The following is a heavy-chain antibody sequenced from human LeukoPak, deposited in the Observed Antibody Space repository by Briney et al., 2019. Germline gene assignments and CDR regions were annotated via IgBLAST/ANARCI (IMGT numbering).Heavy chain of an antibody. D-gene: IGHD2-15*01. CDR3: ARGSRRNMDV. Sequence: ASVKVSCKASGGTFSSYAISWVRQAPGQGLERMGGIIPIFGTANYAQKFQGRVTITADESTSTAYMELSSLRSEDTAVYYCARGSRRNMDVWGKGTTVTVSS. J-gene: IGHJ6*03. CDR2: IIPIFGTA. CDR1: GGTFSSYA. V-gene: IGHV1-69*13.